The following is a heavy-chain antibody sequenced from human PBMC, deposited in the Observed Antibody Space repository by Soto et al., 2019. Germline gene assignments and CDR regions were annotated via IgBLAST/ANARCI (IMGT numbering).Heavy chain of an antibody. D-gene: IGHD3-10*01. V-gene: IGHV1-2*02. CDR2: INPNSGGT. Sequence: VASVKVSCKASGDTFTGHYMHWVRQAPGQGLEWMGWINPNSGGTNYAQKFQGRVTMTRDTSISTAYMELSRLRSDDTAVYYCARDRFYYGSGSYYTYYYYGMDVWGQGTTVTVSS. J-gene: IGHJ6*02. CDR3: ARDRFYYGSGSYYTYYYYGMDV. CDR1: GDTFTGHY.